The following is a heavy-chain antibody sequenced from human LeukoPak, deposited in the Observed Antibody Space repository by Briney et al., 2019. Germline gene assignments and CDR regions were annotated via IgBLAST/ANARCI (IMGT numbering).Heavy chain of an antibody. CDR1: GFTFSGFW. CDR3: ARVRTVTGIGGYDY. CDR2: INSDGSST. V-gene: IGHV3-74*01. D-gene: IGHD2-21*02. Sequence: PGGSLRLSCAASGFTFSGFWMHWVRQAPGKGLVWVSRINSDGSSTTYADSVKGRFTISRDNAKNTLHLELNSLRAEDTALYYCARVRTVTGIGGYDYWGQGTLVTVSS. J-gene: IGHJ4*02.